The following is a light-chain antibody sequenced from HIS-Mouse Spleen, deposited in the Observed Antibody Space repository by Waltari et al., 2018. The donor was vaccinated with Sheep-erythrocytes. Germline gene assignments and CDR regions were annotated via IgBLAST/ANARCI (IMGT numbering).Light chain of an antibody. V-gene: IGLV2-23*01. J-gene: IGLJ3*02. Sequence: QSALTQPASVSGSPGQSITISCTGTSSDVGSYNRCPWYQQHPGKAPKLMIYEGSKRPSGVSNRFSGSKSGNTASLTISGLQAEDEADYYCCSYAGSSTPWVFGGGTKLTVL. CDR2: EGS. CDR3: CSYAGSSTPWV. CDR1: SSDVGSYNR.